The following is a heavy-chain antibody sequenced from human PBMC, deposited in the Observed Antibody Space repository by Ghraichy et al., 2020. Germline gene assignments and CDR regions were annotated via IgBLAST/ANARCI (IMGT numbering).Heavy chain of an antibody. Sequence: GESLNIFCAASGFTFSNHFMDWVRQAPGKGLEWVGRIRNKAYSYTTEYAASVRGRFIISRDDSKNSLYLQMNSLTAEDTALYYCARDLIRDEAYFESWGQGTLVTVSS. CDR3: ARDLIRDEAYFES. CDR1: GFTFSNHF. J-gene: IGHJ4*02. D-gene: IGHD3-10*01. CDR2: IRNKAYSYTT. V-gene: IGHV3-72*01.